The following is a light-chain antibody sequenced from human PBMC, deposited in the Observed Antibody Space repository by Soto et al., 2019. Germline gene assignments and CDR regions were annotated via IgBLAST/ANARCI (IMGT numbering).Light chain of an antibody. CDR2: GAS. CDR3: QQYNDWPRT. J-gene: IGKJ5*01. CDR1: QSFSSN. Sequence: EIVMTQSPATRSVSPGERVTLSCRASQSFSSNLAWYQHKPGQAPRLLIYGASTTATDVPPRFSGSGSGTEFTLTISNLQSEDFAVYYCQQYNDWPRTFGQGTRLEIK. V-gene: IGKV3-15*01.